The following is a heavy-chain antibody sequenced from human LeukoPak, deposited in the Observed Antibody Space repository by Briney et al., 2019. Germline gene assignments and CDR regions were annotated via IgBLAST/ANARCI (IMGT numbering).Heavy chain of an antibody. V-gene: IGHV4-59*08. CDR2: IYYSGST. CDR1: GGSISSLY. Sequence: SETLSLTCTVSGGSISSLYWSWIRQPPGKGLEWIGYIYYSGSTNYNPSLKSRVTISVDTSKNQFSLKLSSLTAADTAVYYCGRLVYYGSGSYYYFDYWGQGTLVTVSS. CDR3: GRLVYYGSGSYYYFDY. D-gene: IGHD3-10*01. J-gene: IGHJ4*02.